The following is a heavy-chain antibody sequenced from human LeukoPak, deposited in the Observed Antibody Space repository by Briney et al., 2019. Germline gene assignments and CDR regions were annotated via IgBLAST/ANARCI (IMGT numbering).Heavy chain of an antibody. CDR1: GFTFSSYA. CDR3: AKDRDKPRIVGATMLAFDI. J-gene: IGHJ3*02. D-gene: IGHD1-26*01. Sequence: PGGSLRLSCAASGFTFSSYAMSWVRQAPGKGLEWVSAISGSGGSTYYADSVKGRFTISRDNSKNTLYLQMNGLRAEDTAVYYCAKDRDKPRIVGATMLAFDIWGQGTMVTVSS. CDR2: ISGSGGST. V-gene: IGHV3-23*01.